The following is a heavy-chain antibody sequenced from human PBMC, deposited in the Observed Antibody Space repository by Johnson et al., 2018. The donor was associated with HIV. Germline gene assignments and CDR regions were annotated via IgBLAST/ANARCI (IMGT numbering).Heavy chain of an antibody. J-gene: IGHJ3*02. CDR1: GLTFDDYG. CDR3: ARAYSYGVFDI. Sequence: VQLVESGGGLVQPGGSLRLSCAASGLTFDDYGMNWVRQAPGKGLEWVSVLFSGDTTYYADSVKGRFSISRDNSKNTLYLQMKSLRAEDTAVYYCARAYSYGVFDIWGQGTMVTVSS. CDR2: LFSGDTT. V-gene: IGHV3-66*01. D-gene: IGHD5-18*01.